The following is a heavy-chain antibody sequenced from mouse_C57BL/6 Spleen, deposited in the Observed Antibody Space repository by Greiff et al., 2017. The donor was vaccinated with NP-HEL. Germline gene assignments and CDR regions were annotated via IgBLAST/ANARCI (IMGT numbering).Heavy chain of an antibody. CDR1: GFNIKDDY. CDR3: TAPYYPGY. Sequence: EVKLQESGAELVRPGASVKLSCTASGFNIKDDYMHWVKQRPEQGLEWIGWIDPENGDTEYASKFQGKATITADTSSNTAYLQLSSLSSEDTAVYYCTAPYYPGYWGQGTTLTVSS. V-gene: IGHV14-4*01. J-gene: IGHJ2*01. CDR2: IDPENGDT.